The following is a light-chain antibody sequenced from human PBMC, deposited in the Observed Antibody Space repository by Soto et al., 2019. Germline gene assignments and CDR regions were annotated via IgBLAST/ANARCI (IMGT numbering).Light chain of an antibody. CDR1: ITDIGAYNY. CDR3: SSYTSSITPYV. V-gene: IGLV2-14*01. Sequence: QSVLTQPASVSGSPGQSITISCTGTITDIGAYNYVSWYQQHPGKAPKLLIYGVSSRPSGVSNRFSGSKSGHAAYLTISGLLADDEAEYYCSSYTSSITPYVFGTGTNVTVL. CDR2: GVS. J-gene: IGLJ1*01.